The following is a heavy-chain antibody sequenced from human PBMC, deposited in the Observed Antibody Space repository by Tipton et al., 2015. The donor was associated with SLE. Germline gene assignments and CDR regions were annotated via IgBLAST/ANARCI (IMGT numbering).Heavy chain of an antibody. Sequence: SLRLSCAASGFTFSGSAMHWVRQASGKGLEWIGRIRSKTNNYATTYAASVKGRFTISRDDSKNTAYLQMNSLKTEDTAVYYCTRPGRIAVAGTGDYYFGVDVWGQGTTVTVSS. CDR1: GFTFSGSA. V-gene: IGHV3-73*01. J-gene: IGHJ6*02. D-gene: IGHD6-19*01. CDR3: TRPGRIAVAGTGDYYFGVDV. CDR2: IRSKTNNYAT.